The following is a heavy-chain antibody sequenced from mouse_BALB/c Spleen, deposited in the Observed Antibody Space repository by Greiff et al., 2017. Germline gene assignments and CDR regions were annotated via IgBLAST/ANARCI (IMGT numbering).Heavy chain of an antibody. CDR1: GYTFSSYW. V-gene: IGHV1-9*01. Sequence: VKLQESGAELMKPGASVKISCKATGYTFSSYWIEWVKQRPGHGLEWIGEILPGSGSTNYNEKFKGKATFTADTSSNTAYMQLSSLTSEDSAVYYCARSGVLYYFDYWGQGTTLTVSS. CDR2: ILPGSGST. CDR3: ARSGVLYYFDY. D-gene: IGHD3-2*02. J-gene: IGHJ2*01.